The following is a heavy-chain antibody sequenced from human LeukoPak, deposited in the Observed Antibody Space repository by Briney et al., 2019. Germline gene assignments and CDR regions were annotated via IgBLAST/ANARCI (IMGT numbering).Heavy chain of an antibody. CDR3: AREELVIDY. CDR2: IYTSGST. CDR1: GGSISSGSYY. J-gene: IGHJ4*02. D-gene: IGHD2-8*02. Sequence: SQTLSLTCTVSGGSISSGSYYWSWIRQPAGKGLEWIGRIYTSGSTNYNPSLKSRVTISVDTSKNQFSLKLSSVTAADTAVYYCAREELVIDYWGQGTLVTVSS. V-gene: IGHV4-61*02.